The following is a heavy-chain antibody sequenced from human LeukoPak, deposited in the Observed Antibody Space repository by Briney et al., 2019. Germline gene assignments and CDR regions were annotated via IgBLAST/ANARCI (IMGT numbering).Heavy chain of an antibody. D-gene: IGHD6-19*01. J-gene: IGHJ4*02. CDR2: ISSSSSTI. V-gene: IGHV3-48*04. CDR1: GFTFSSYS. CDR3: ARGGGSGWRYYFDY. Sequence: PGGSLRLSCAASGFTFSSYSMNWVRQAPGKGLEWVSYISSSSSTIYYADSVKGRFTISRDNAKNSLYLQMNSLRAEDTAVYYCARGGGSGWRYYFDYWGQGTLVTVSS.